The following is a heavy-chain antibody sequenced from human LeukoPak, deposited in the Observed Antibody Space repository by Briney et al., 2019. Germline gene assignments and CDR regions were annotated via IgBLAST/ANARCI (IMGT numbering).Heavy chain of an antibody. CDR1: GYTFTSYA. CDR2: MNPNSGNT. D-gene: IGHD2-2*01. V-gene: IGHV1-8*02. J-gene: IGHJ4*02. Sequence: ASVKVSCKASGYTFTSYAMHWVRQAPGQRLEWMGWMNPNSGNTGYAQKFQGRVTMTRNTSISTAYMELSSLRSEDTAVYYCARVFSRNRPIDYWGQGTLVTVSS. CDR3: ARVFSRNRPIDY.